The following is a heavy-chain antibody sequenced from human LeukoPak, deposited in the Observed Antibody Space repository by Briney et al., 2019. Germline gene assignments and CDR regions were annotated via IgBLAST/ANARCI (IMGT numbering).Heavy chain of an antibody. CDR3: ARADMVVAATYYFDY. V-gene: IGHV1-3*01. D-gene: IGHD2-15*01. J-gene: IGHJ4*02. CDR2: INAGNGNT. CDR1: GYTFTSYA. Sequence: ASVKVSCKASGYTFTSYAMHWVRQAPGQRLEWMGWINAGNGNTKYSQKFQGRVTITRDTSASTAYMELSSLRSEDMAVYYCARADMVVAATYYFDYWGQGTLATVSS.